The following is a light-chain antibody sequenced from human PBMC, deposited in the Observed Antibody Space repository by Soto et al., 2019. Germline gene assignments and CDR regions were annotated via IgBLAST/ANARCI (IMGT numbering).Light chain of an antibody. Sequence: EIVLTQSPGTLSLSPGKRATLSCRASQSVSSSYLAWYQQKPGQAPRLLIYGASGRANGIPDRFSGSGSGTDFTLTISRLEPKDFAVYYCQQYGSSPPVTFGQGTRLEIK. CDR3: QQYGSSPPVT. CDR2: GAS. CDR1: QSVSSSY. J-gene: IGKJ5*01. V-gene: IGKV3-20*01.